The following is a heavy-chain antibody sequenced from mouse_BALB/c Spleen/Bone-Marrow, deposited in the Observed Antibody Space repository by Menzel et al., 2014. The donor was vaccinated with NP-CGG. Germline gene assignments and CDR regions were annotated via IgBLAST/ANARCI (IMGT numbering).Heavy chain of an antibody. J-gene: IGHJ2*01. CDR2: ISSGGST. Sequence: EVMLVESGGGLVKPGGSLKLSCAASGFIFSRYAMSWVRQTPEKRLEWVASISSGGSTSFPDSVKGRFTISRDNARNILYLQMSSLRSEDTAMYYCARGDIPRYYFDYWSQGTTLTVSS. D-gene: IGHD3-1*01. CDR1: GFIFSRYA. CDR3: ARGDIPRYYFDY. V-gene: IGHV5-6-5*01.